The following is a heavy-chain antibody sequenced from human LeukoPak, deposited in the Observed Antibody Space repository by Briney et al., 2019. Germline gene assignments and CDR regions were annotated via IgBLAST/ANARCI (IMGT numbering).Heavy chain of an antibody. Sequence: SETLSLTCAVYGGSFSGYYWSWIRQPPGKGLEWIGEINHSGSTNYNSSLKSRVTISVDTSKNQFSLKLSSVTAADTAVYYCARGDLKLPMVRGVTFFYYWGQGTLVTVSS. V-gene: IGHV4-34*01. CDR2: INHSGST. CDR1: GGSFSGYY. J-gene: IGHJ4*02. D-gene: IGHD3-10*01. CDR3: ARGDLKLPMVRGVTFFYY.